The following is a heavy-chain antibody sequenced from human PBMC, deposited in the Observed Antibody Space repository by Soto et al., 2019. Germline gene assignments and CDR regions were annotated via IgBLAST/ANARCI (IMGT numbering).Heavy chain of an antibody. Sequence: GGSLRLSCTASGFTFSDFHMNWIRQAPGRGLEWISYISTRGSTIHYVDSVKGRFTISRDNAKNSLYLHLNSLRAEDTAVYYCARGTTVETGSYWGQGTLVTVSS. CDR1: GFTFSDFH. V-gene: IGHV3-11*01. CDR3: ARGTTVETGSY. J-gene: IGHJ4*02. D-gene: IGHD4-17*01. CDR2: ISTRGSTI.